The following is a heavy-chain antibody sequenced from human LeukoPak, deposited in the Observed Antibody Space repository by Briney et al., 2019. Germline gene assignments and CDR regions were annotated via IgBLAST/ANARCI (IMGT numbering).Heavy chain of an antibody. CDR2: ISYDGSNK. V-gene: IGHV3-30*03. CDR1: GFTFSSYG. J-gene: IGHJ6*03. D-gene: IGHD6-13*01. CDR3: ATTRIADYYMDV. Sequence: GGSLRLSCAASGFTFSSYGMHWVRQAPGKGLEWVAVISYDGSNKYYADSVKGRLTISRDNSKNTLYLQMNSLRAEDTAVYYCATTRIADYYMDVWGKGTTVTISS.